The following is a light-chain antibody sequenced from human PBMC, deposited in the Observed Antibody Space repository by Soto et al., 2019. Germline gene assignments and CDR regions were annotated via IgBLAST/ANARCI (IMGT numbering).Light chain of an antibody. Sequence: DIVMTQSPDSLAVSLGERATINCKASQSVLHSSNNKNYLAWYQQKPGQPPKLLIYWAYTRGSGVPDRFGASGSGTDFTLTISSLQAEDVAVYYCQQYFSAPLTFGGGTKVGIK. CDR1: QSVLHSSNNKNY. CDR3: QQYFSAPLT. CDR2: WAY. V-gene: IGKV4-1*01. J-gene: IGKJ4*01.